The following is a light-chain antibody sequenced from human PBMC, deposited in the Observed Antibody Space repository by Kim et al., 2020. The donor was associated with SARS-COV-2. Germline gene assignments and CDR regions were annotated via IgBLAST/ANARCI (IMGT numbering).Light chain of an antibody. CDR3: QKYDDAPLS. J-gene: IGKJ4*01. CDR1: QGISNH. Sequence: DIQMTQSPSSLSASVGDRVTITCRASQGISNHLAWYQQKPGKIPKLLMHAASTLQSGVPSRFSGSGSGTDFTLTISSLQPEDVATYVCQKYDDAPLSFGGGTKVDIK. CDR2: AAS. V-gene: IGKV1-27*01.